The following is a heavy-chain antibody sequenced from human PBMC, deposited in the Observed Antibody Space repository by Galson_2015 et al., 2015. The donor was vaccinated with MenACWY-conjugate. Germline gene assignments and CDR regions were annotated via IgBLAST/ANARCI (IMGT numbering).Heavy chain of an antibody. Sequence: LRLSCAASGFIFNKYALTWIRQAPGKGLEWLSATSGSGGVTYHADSVKGGVTISTDKSTTTVDLQMNSLKVEDTARYYCAKGPLYDSSGSDSDYFEYWGQGTLVTVSS. CDR3: AKGPLYDSSGSDSDYFEY. CDR2: TSGSGGVT. J-gene: IGHJ4*02. CDR1: GFIFNKYA. V-gene: IGHV3-23*01. D-gene: IGHD3-22*01.